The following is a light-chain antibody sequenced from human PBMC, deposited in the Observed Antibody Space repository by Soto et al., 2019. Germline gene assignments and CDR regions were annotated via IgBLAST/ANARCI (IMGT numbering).Light chain of an antibody. V-gene: IGLV1-44*01. CDR1: SSNIGSNT. CDR2: SNN. Sequence: QSVLTQPPSASGTPGQRVTISCSGSSSNIGSNTVNWYQQLPGTAPKLLIYSNNQRPSGVPDRFSGSKSGTSASLAICGLQSEDEADYYCAAWDDSLNGSYVFGTGTKLTVL. J-gene: IGLJ1*01. CDR3: AAWDDSLNGSYV.